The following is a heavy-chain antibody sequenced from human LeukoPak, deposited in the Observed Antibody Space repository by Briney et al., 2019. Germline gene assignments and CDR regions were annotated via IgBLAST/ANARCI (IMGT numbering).Heavy chain of an antibody. CDR2: IYYSGST. J-gene: IGHJ4*02. V-gene: IGHV4-39*01. D-gene: IGHD3-22*01. Sequence: PSETLSLTCTVSGGSISSSSYYWGWIRQPPGKGLEWIGSIYYSGSTYYNPSLKSRVTISVDTSKNQFSLKLSSVTAADTAVYYCARLSGGFLYYYDSSGYYYFDYWGQGTLVTVSS. CDR3: ARLSGGFLYYYDSSGYYYFDY. CDR1: GGSISSSSYY.